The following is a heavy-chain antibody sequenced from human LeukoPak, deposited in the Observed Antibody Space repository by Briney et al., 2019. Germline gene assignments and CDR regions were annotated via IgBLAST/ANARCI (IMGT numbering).Heavy chain of an antibody. V-gene: IGHV4-30-4*01. Sequence: SETLSLTCTVSGGSISSGDYYWSWIRQPPGKGLEWIGYIYYNGSTYYNPSLKSRVTISVDTSKNQFSLKLSSVTAADTAVYYCARDPHNYDFWSGPDYWGQGTLVTVSS. D-gene: IGHD3-3*01. CDR3: ARDPHNYDFWSGPDY. CDR2: IYYNGST. J-gene: IGHJ4*02. CDR1: GGSISSGDYY.